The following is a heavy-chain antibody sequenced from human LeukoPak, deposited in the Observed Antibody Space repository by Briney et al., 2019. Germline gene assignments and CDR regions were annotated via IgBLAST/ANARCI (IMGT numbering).Heavy chain of an antibody. J-gene: IGHJ4*02. CDR2: IRSKAYGGTT. Sequence: PGGSLRLSCTASGFTFGDCAMSWVRQAPGKGLEWVGFIRSKAYGGTTEYAASVKGRFTISRDDSKSIAYLQMNSLKTEDTAVYYCTRYIGIAAAGNGYWGQGTLVTVPS. V-gene: IGHV3-49*04. D-gene: IGHD6-13*01. CDR3: TRYIGIAAAGNGY. CDR1: GFTFGDCA.